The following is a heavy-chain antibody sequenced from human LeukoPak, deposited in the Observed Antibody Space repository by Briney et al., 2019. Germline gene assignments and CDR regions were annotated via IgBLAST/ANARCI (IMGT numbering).Heavy chain of an antibody. V-gene: IGHV3-23*01. Sequence: PGGSLRLSCAASGFTFRSHGMSWVRQAPGKGLEWVSALSGNGAKTYYADSVKGRFTVYRDNSKNTLYLQMNSLRVDDTAIYYCAKDHGDYSFDYWGQGTLVTVSS. CDR1: GFTFRSHG. CDR3: AKDHGDYSFDY. J-gene: IGHJ4*02. D-gene: IGHD4-17*01. CDR2: LSGNGAKT.